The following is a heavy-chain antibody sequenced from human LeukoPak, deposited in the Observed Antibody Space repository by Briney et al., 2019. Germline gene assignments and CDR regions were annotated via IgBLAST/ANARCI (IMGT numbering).Heavy chain of an antibody. J-gene: IGHJ3*01. CDR2: ISGSRSIT. D-gene: IGHD3-10*02. CDR1: GFTLSSLS. V-gene: IGHV3-23*01. Sequence: GGSLRLSCAAYGFTLSSLSMSWVRQAPGRWLEWDSAISGSRSITSYAHTVNGRFSISRDHSKNTLFLQMRSLTVEDTAVYYCTTFVALRAFDVWGQGTMVTVS. CDR3: TTFVALRAFDV.